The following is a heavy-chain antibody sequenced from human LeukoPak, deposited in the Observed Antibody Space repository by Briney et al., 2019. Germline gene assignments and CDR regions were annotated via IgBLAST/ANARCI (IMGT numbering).Heavy chain of an antibody. Sequence: ASVKVSCKASGYTFTGYYMHWVRQAPGQGLEWVGWINPNSGGTNYALKFQGWVTMTRDTSISTAYMELSRLRSDDTAVYYCARERDIVASYYFDYWGQGTLVTVSS. CDR3: ARERDIVASYYFDY. CDR2: INPNSGGT. J-gene: IGHJ4*02. V-gene: IGHV1-2*04. CDR1: GYTFTGYY. D-gene: IGHD5-12*01.